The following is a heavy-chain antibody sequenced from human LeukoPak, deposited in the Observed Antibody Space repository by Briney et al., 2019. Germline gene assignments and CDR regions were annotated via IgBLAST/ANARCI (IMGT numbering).Heavy chain of an antibody. CDR2: ISGSGGST. V-gene: IGHV3-23*01. J-gene: IGHJ4*02. Sequence: PGGSLRLSCAASGFTFSSYGMSWVRQAPGKGLEWVSAISGSGGSTYYADSVKGRFTISRDNSKNTLYLQMNSLRAEDTAVYYCAKDVRSPLPPGIDYWGQGTLVTVSS. CDR3: AKDVRSPLPPGIDY. D-gene: IGHD3-16*02. CDR1: GFTFSSYG.